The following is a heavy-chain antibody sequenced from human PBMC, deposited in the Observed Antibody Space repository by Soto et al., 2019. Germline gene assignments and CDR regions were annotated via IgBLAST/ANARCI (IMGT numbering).Heavy chain of an antibody. CDR1: GGSFSGYY. D-gene: IGHD2-8*01. V-gene: IGHV4-34*01. CDR3: ARIQRDCTNGVCYPSYFDY. J-gene: IGHJ4*02. Sequence: QVQLQQWGAGLLKPSETLSLTCAVYGGSFSGYYWSWIRQPPGKGLEWIGEINHSGSTNYNPSLKSRVTISVDTSKNQFSLKLSSVTAADTAVYYCARIQRDCTNGVCYPSYFDYWGQRTLVTVSS. CDR2: INHSGST.